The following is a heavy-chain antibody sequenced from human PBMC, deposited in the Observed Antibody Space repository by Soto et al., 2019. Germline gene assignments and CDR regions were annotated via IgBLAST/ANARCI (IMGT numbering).Heavy chain of an antibody. D-gene: IGHD2-8*01. CDR3: ARIGCCTNGVCYPDYYGLHV. Sequence: GSLRLSCAASGFTFSSYSMNWVRQAPGKGLEWVSSISSSSSYIYYADSVKGRFTISRDNAKNSLYLQMNSLRAEDTAVYYCARIGCCTNGVCYPDYYGLHVWGQGTTVTVSS. V-gene: IGHV3-21*04. CDR2: ISSSSSYI. J-gene: IGHJ6*02. CDR1: GFTFSSYS.